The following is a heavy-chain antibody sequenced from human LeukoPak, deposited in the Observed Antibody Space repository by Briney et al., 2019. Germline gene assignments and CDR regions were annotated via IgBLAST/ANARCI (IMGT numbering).Heavy chain of an antibody. D-gene: IGHD3-10*01. V-gene: IGHV3-21*01. CDR2: ISSSSSYI. CDR3: ARGHPYGSRSDYFDY. Sequence: PGGSLRLSCAASEFTFSSYSMNWVRQAPGKGLEWVSFISSSSSYIYYADSVKGRFTVSRDNAKNSLYLQMNSLRVEDTAVYYCARGHPYGSRSDYFDYWGQGTLVTVSS. CDR1: EFTFSSYS. J-gene: IGHJ4*02.